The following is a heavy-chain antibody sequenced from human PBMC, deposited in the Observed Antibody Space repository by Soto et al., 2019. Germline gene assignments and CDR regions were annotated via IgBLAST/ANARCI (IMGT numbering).Heavy chain of an antibody. CDR2: INAGNGNT. D-gene: IGHD6-13*01. J-gene: IGHJ4*02. CDR1: GYTFTSYA. V-gene: IGHV1-3*01. CDR3: ARGIAPYYFDY. Sequence: ASVKVSCKASGYTFTSYAMHWVRQAPGQRLEWMGWINAGNGNTKYSQKFQGRVTITRDTSASTAYMELSSLRSEDAAVYYCARGIAPYYFDYWGQGTLVTVSS.